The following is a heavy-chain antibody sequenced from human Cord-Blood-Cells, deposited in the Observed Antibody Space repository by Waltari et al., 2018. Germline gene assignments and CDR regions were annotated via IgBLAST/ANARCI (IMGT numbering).Heavy chain of an antibody. J-gene: IGHJ6*03. Sequence: QVQLQESGPGLVKPSETLSLTCTVSGGSISRYYRSWIRQPPGKGLEWIGYIYYSGSTNYNPSLKSRVTISVDTSKNQFSLKLSSVTAADTAVYYCARVAAGRPGYYYMDVWGKGTTVTVSS. CDR3: ARVAAGRPGYYYMDV. CDR1: GGSISRYY. V-gene: IGHV4-59*01. CDR2: IYYSGST. D-gene: IGHD6-19*01.